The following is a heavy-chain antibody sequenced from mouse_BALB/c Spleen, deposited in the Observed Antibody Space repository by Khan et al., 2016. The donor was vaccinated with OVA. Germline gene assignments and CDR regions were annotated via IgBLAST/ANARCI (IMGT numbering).Heavy chain of an antibody. J-gene: IGHJ2*01. D-gene: IGHD1-1*01. CDR2: ISGDSSTI. V-gene: IGHV5-17*02. CDR1: GFTFSSFG. CDR3: ARSYFYGYYFDQ. Sequence: EVELVESGGGLVQPGGSRKLSCVASGFTFSSFGMHWVRQAPEKGLEWVAYISGDSSTIYYTDTVKGRFTISRDNPKNTLFPQMTSLRSEDMAMYYCARSYFYGYYFDQWGQGTTLTVSS.